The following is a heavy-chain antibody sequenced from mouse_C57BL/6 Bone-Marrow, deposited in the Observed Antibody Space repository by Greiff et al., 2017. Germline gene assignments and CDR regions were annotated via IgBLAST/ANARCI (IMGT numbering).Heavy chain of an antibody. J-gene: IGHJ2*01. CDR2: IDPENGDT. CDR3: TSVVHY. D-gene: IGHD1-1*01. V-gene: IGHV14-4*01. CDR1: GFNITDDY. Sequence: VQLQQSGAELVRPGASVELSCTASGFNITDDYLHWVKQRPEQGLEWIGWIDPENGDTEYASKFQGKATITADTSSNTAYLQLSSLTSEDTAVYYCTSVVHYWGQGTTLTVSS.